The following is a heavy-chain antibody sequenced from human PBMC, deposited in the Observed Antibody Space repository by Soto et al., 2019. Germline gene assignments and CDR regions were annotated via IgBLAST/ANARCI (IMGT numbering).Heavy chain of an antibody. CDR3: ARDARRYYGMDV. CDR1: GYSVSSGSYS. CDR2: XXYXGXX. Sequence: SETLSLTCTVSGYSVSSGSYSWRWIRQPPGKGLEWXGYXXYXGXXXYXXSLKSRVTISVDTSKNQFSLKLSSVTAADTAVYYCARDARRYYGMDVWGQGTTVTVSS. D-gene: IGHD6-6*01. J-gene: IGHJ6*02. V-gene: IGHV4-61*01.